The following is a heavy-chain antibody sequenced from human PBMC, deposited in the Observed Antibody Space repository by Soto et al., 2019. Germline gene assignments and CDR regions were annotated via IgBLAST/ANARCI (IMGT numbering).Heavy chain of an antibody. D-gene: IGHD6-19*01. J-gene: IGHJ6*02. CDR3: ARDVSSGWPVGMDV. CDR1: GFTFSSYS. Sequence: GGSLRLSCAASGFTFSSYSMNWVRQAPGKGLEWVSYISTSSGTIYYADSVKGRFTISRDNAKNSLYLQMSSLRDEDTAVYYCARDVSSGWPVGMDVWGQGTTVTVSS. CDR2: ISTSSGTI. V-gene: IGHV3-48*02.